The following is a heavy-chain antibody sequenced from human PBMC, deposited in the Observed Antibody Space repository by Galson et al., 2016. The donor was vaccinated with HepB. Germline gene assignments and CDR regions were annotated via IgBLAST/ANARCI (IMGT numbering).Heavy chain of an antibody. CDR2: FYSSGST. J-gene: IGHJ2*01. Sequence: SETLSLTCTVSGGSISGSFNFWGWLRQPPGKPLEWIADFYSSGSTYYNPSLKSRVTISADTSKNQVSLRLTSVTASATAVYYCARHQGPPRYFDLWGRGTFVAVSS. CDR3: ARHQGPPRYFDL. D-gene: IGHD2-2*01. V-gene: IGHV4-39*01. CDR1: GGSISGSFNF.